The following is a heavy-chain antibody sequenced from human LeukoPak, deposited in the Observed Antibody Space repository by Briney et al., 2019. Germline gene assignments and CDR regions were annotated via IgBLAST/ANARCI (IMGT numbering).Heavy chain of an antibody. CDR2: ISAYNGNT. V-gene: IGHV1-18*01. D-gene: IGHD6-19*01. Sequence: ASVKVSCKASGGTFSSYAISWVRQAPGQGLEWMGWISAYNGNTNYAQKLQGRVTMTTDTSTSTAYMELRSLRSDDTAVYYCARGIAVAGEFDYWGQGTLVTVSS. CDR1: GGTFSSYA. CDR3: ARGIAVAGEFDY. J-gene: IGHJ4*02.